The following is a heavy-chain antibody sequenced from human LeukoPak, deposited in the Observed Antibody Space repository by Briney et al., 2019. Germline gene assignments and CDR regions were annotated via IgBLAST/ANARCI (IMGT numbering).Heavy chain of an antibody. CDR3: AREGYSSGWYPVGFDY. CDR1: GYTFTSYG. J-gene: IGHJ4*02. CDR2: ISAYNGNT. V-gene: IGHV1-18*01. D-gene: IGHD6-19*01. Sequence: ASVKVSCKASGYTFTSYGISWVRQAPGQGIEWMGWISAYNGNTNYAQKLQGRVTMTTDTSTSTAYMELRSLRSDDTAVYYCAREGYSSGWYPVGFDYWGQGTLVTVSS.